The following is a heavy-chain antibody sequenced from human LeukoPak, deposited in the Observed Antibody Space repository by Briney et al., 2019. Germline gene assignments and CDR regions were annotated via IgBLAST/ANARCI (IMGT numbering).Heavy chain of an antibody. J-gene: IGHJ4*02. CDR2: IKKDGSET. D-gene: IGHD5-12*01. CDR3: ARRYSGYDWD. Sequence: PGGSLRLSCAASGFTFSSYSMNWVRQAPGKGLEWVANIKKDGSETNYVDSVKGRFTISRDNAKNSLYLQMNSLRVEDTAVYYCARRYSGYDWDWGQGTLVTVSS. V-gene: IGHV3-7*01. CDR1: GFTFSSYS.